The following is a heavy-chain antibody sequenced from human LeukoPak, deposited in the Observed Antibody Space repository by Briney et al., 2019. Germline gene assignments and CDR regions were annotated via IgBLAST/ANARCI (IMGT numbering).Heavy chain of an antibody. D-gene: IGHD3-9*01. Sequence: SETLSLTCSVSGGSISLSYYYWGWIRQPPGKALEWIGSVYYSGTTSYNPSLKSRVTISVDMSKNQFSLKLSSVTAADTAVYYCARLTRYFDWPDAFDIWGQGTMVTVSS. CDR2: VYYSGTT. CDR3: ARLTRYFDWPDAFDI. V-gene: IGHV4-39*07. J-gene: IGHJ3*02. CDR1: GGSISLSYYY.